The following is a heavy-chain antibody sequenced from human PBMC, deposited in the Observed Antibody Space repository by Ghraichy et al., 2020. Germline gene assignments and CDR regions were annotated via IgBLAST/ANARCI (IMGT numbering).Heavy chain of an antibody. Sequence: GGSLRLSCSDRGFAFSSYAMHWVRQAPGKGPEYISGISSNGGSTYQADSVMGRFTISRDNSKNTLYLQMSSLRIEDTAVYYCVKDRGNPIAIVPAAIGFFQNWGQGTLVTVSS. CDR2: ISSNGGST. V-gene: IGHV3-64D*06. J-gene: IGHJ1*01. D-gene: IGHD2-2*02. CDR3: VKDRGNPIAIVPAAIGFFQN. CDR1: GFAFSSYA.